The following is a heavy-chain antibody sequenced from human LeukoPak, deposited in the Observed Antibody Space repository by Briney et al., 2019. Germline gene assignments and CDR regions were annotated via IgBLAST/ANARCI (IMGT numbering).Heavy chain of an antibody. CDR2: IKQDGSEK. D-gene: IGHD6-13*01. CDR3: ARDKGNSSWPWYFDL. J-gene: IGHJ2*01. Sequence: GGSLRLSCAASGFTFSSYWMSWVRQAPGKGLEWVANIKQDGSEKYYVDSVKGRFTISRDNAKNSLYLQMNSLRAEDTAVYYCARDKGNSSWPWYFDLWGRGTLVTVSS. V-gene: IGHV3-7*01. CDR1: GFTFSSYW.